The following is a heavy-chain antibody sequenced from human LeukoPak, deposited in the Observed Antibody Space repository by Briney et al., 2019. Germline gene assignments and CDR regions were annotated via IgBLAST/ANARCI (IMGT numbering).Heavy chain of an antibody. V-gene: IGHV4-34*01. J-gene: IGHJ4*02. CDR2: IYESGST. CDR3: ARGAWATRLGS. D-gene: IGHD2-15*01. Sequence: SETLSLTCAVYGESPNIYYWSWIRQPPGKGLEWIGEIYESGSTEYNPSLKSRVTISMVPSKQQFSLSLTSVAAADTAVYYCARGAWATRLGSWGLGTPVIVSS. CDR1: GESPNIYY.